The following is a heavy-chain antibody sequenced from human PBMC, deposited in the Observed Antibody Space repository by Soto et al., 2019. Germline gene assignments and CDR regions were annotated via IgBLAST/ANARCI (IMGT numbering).Heavy chain of an antibody. D-gene: IGHD3-16*01. V-gene: IGHV4-59*01. CDR2: INHAGST. CDR3: VTFRRNYFDN. Sequence: QVQLQESGPGLVKPSETLSLTCTVSGDSISGFYWSWIRQPPGKGLEWIGYINHAGSTYYSPSLQSRVTISLDSSKNQFSLILTSVIAADTAVYFCVTFRRNYFDNWGQGTLVTVSS. J-gene: IGHJ4*02. CDR1: GDSISGFY.